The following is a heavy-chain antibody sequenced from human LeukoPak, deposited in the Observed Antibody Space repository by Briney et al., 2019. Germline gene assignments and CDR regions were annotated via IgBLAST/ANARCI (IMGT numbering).Heavy chain of an antibody. CDR1: GFTFSSYT. CDR3: ARVVREYSYGRDYYYYMDV. D-gene: IGHD5-18*01. CDR2: IKQDGSEK. V-gene: IGHV3-7*01. Sequence: GGSLRLSCAASGFTFSSYTMSWVRQAPGKGLEWVANIKQDGSEKYYVDSVKGRFTISRDNAKNPLYLQMNSLRAEDTAVYYCARVVREYSYGRDYYYYMDVWGKGTTVTVSS. J-gene: IGHJ6*03.